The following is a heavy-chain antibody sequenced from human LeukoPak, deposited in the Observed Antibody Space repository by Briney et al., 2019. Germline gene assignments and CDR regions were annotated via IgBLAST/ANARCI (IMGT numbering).Heavy chain of an antibody. CDR1: GYTFTGYY. CDR2: INPNSGGT. V-gene: IGHV1-2*02. CDR3: ARAPLVYDFWSGYYTIPNWFDP. D-gene: IGHD3-3*01. J-gene: IGHJ5*02. Sequence: ASVKVSCKASGYTFTGYYMHWVRQAPGQGLEWMGWINPNSGGTNYAQKFQGRVTMTRDTSISTAYMELSRLRADDTAVYYCARAPLVYDFWSGYYTIPNWFDPWGQGTLVTVSS.